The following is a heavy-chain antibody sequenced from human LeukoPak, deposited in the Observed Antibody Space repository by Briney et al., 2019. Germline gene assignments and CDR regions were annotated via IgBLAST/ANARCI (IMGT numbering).Heavy chain of an antibody. Sequence: GGSLRLSCAASGFTFSSYTMYWVRQAPGKGLEWVSSITSSSSYIYYADSVKGRFTISRDNAKNSLYQHMNSLRAEDTAVYYCARDLNWETYWGQGTLVSVSS. D-gene: IGHD7-27*01. CDR3: ARDLNWETY. J-gene: IGHJ4*02. CDR2: ITSSSSYI. V-gene: IGHV3-21*01. CDR1: GFTFSSYT.